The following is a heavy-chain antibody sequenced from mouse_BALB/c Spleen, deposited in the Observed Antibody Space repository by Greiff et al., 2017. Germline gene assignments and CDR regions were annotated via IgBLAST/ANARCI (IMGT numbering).Heavy chain of an antibody. Sequence: DVMLVESGGDLVKPGGSLKLSCAASGFTFSSYGMSWVRQTPDKRLEWVATISSGGSYTYYQDSVKGRFTISRDNAKNTLYLQMSSLKSEDTAMYYCARHGWQSPNYAMDDWGQGTSVTVSS. J-gene: IGHJ4*01. CDR3: ARHGWQSPNYAMDD. CDR1: GFTFSSYG. D-gene: IGHD2-3*01. CDR2: ISSGGSYT. V-gene: IGHV5-6*02.